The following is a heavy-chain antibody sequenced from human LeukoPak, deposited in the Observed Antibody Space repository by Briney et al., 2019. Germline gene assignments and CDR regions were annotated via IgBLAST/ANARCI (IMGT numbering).Heavy chain of an antibody. CDR2: IKQDGSER. CDR1: GFTFSSYW. V-gene: IGHV3-7*01. D-gene: IGHD2-2*01. Sequence: GGSLRLSCAASGFTFSSYWMSWVRQAPGKGLEWVANIKQDGSERYYVGSVKGRFTISRDNAKNSLYLQMNSLRAEDTAVYYCARGDQGNYYYGMDVWGQGTTVTVSS. CDR3: ARGDQGNYYYGMDV. J-gene: IGHJ6*02.